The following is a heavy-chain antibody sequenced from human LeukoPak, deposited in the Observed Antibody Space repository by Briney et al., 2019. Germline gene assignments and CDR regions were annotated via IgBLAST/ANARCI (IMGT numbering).Heavy chain of an antibody. CDR3: ARDPDYGGDYVGVDY. CDR1: GYTFTGYY. CDR2: INPNSGGT. J-gene: IGHJ4*02. Sequence: ASVKVSCKASGYTFTGYYMHWVRQAPGQGLEWMGWINPNSGGTNYAQKFQGRVTMTRDTSISTAYMELSRLRSDDTAVYYRARDPDYGGDYVGVDYWGQGTLVTVSS. V-gene: IGHV1-2*02. D-gene: IGHD4-23*01.